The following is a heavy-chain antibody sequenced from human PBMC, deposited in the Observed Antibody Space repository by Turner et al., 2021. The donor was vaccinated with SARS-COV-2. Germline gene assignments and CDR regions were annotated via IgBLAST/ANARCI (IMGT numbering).Heavy chain of an antibody. V-gene: IGHV4-39*01. J-gene: IGHJ4*02. Sequence: QLQLQESGPGLVKPSETLSLTCTVSGGSISSSSYYWGWIRQPPGKGLECIGSIYYSGGTYYNPSLKSRFTISVDTSKNQFSLKLSSVTAADTAVYCCARRVWLRAHFDYWGQGTLVTVSS. D-gene: IGHD5-12*01. CDR3: ARRVWLRAHFDY. CDR1: GGSISSSSYY. CDR2: IYYSGGT.